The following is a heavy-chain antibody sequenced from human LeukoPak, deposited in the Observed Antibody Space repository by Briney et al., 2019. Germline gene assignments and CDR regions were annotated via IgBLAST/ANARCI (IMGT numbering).Heavy chain of an antibody. Sequence: GGSLRLSCAASGFTFSSYSMNWVRQAPGKGLEWVSYISSSSSTIYYADSVKGRFTISRDNSKNTLYLQMNSLRAEDTAVYFCARELAYDSSGYPTYYFDYWGQGTLVTVSS. J-gene: IGHJ4*02. CDR2: ISSSSSTI. CDR3: ARELAYDSSGYPTYYFDY. V-gene: IGHV3-48*01. CDR1: GFTFSSYS. D-gene: IGHD3-22*01.